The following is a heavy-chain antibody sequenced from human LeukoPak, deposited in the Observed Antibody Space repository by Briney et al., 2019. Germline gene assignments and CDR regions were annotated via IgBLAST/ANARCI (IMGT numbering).Heavy chain of an antibody. D-gene: IGHD5-18*01. Sequence: GGSLRLSCAASGFTFSSYSMNWVRQTPGKGLEWVSSISPPSTYIYYADSVKGRFTISRDNAKNSLYLQMNSLRAEDTAVYYCSIHKYDSYDRSSDTTMVRSPWGQGTLVTVSS. CDR2: ISPPSTYI. J-gene: IGHJ5*02. CDR1: GFTFSSYS. CDR3: SIHKYDSYDRSSDTTMVRSP. V-gene: IGHV3-21*01.